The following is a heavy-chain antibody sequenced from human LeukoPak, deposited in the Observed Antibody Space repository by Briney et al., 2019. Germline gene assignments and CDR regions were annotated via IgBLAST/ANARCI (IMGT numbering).Heavy chain of an antibody. CDR3: ARDRDSTSSRFDY. CDR1: GGSIGSYY. CDR2: MYTSGST. D-gene: IGHD6-6*01. J-gene: IGHJ4*02. Sequence: PSETLSLTCTVSGGSIGSYYWGWIRQPAGKGLGWIGRMYTSGSTHYNPSLKSRVTISVDKSKNQFSLKLSSVTAADTAVYYCARDRDSTSSRFDYWGQGTLVTVSS. V-gene: IGHV4-4*07.